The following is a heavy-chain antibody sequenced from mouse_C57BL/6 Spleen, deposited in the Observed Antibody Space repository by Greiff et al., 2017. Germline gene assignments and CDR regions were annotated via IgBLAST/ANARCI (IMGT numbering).Heavy chain of an antibody. CDR3: ARRIYYGSLAY. CDR1: GYTFTGYW. Sequence: VQLQQSGAELMKPGASVKLSCKASGYTFTGYWIEWVKQRPGHGLEWIGEIFPGSGSTNYNEKFKGKATLTADTSSNTAYMQLSSLTTEDSAIYYCARRIYYGSLAYWGQGTLVTVSA. D-gene: IGHD2-2*01. CDR2: IFPGSGST. J-gene: IGHJ3*01. V-gene: IGHV1-9*01.